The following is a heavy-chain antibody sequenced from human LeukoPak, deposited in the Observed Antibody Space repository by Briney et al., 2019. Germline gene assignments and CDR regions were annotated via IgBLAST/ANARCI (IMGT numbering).Heavy chain of an antibody. J-gene: IGHJ3*02. V-gene: IGHV4-39*01. CDR3: ARQDWGLDAFDI. D-gene: IGHD7-27*01. CDR2: IYYSGST. CDR1: GGSISSSSYY. Sequence: PSETLSLTCTVSGGSISSSSYYWGWIRQPPGKGLEWIGSIYYSGSTYYNPSLKSRVTISVDTSKNQFSLKLSSVTAADTAVYYCARQDWGLDAFDIWGQGTMVTVSS.